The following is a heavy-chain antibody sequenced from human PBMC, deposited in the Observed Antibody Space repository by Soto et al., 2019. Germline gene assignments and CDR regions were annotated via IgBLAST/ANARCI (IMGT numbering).Heavy chain of an antibody. V-gene: IGHV1-69*01. D-gene: IGHD5-12*01. CDR3: ATRGTQGRWLEFADY. CDR2: IIPISGRT. CDR1: GGTFSSLG. Sequence: QVQLLQSVAEVKRPGSSVKVSCEASGGTFSSLGFTWVRQAPGQGLEWMGGIIPISGRTTFAQKFQGRVTISAEEYTRATYMELTTLTSDDTAMYYCATRGTQGRWLEFADYWGQGTLVTVSS. J-gene: IGHJ4*02.